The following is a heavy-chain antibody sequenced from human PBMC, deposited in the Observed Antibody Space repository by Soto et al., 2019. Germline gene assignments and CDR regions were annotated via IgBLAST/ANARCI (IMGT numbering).Heavy chain of an antibody. J-gene: IGHJ4*02. CDR2: IYYSGST. V-gene: IGHV4-39*01. CDR1: GGSISSSSYY. Sequence: SETLSLTCTVSGGSISSSSYYWGWIRQPPGKGLEWIGSIYYSGSTYYNPSLKSRVTISVDTSKNQFSLKLSSVTAADTAVYYCATSSGYSSSWYVGVDYWGQGTLVTVSS. D-gene: IGHD6-13*01. CDR3: ATSSGYSSSWYVGVDY.